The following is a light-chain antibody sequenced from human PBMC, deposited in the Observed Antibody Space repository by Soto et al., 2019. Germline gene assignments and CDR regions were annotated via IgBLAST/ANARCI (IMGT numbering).Light chain of an antibody. J-gene: IGKJ1*01. CDR3: QQYNSYPGT. CDR2: DAS. CDR1: QSISNW. Sequence: DIQMTQSPSTLSASVGDRVTITCRASQSISNWLAWYQQKPGKAPNLLIYDASNLESVVPSRFSCSGSGTKFTLTISSLQPDDFATYYCQQYNSYPGTFGQGTKVEIK. V-gene: IGKV1-5*01.